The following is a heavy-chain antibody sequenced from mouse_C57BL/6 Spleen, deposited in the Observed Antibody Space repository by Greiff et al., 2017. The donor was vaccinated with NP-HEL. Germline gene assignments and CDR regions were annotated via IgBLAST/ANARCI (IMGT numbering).Heavy chain of an antibody. V-gene: IGHV5-9*01. CDR3: ATIYYDYDVEAY. CDR1: GFTFSSYT. D-gene: IGHD2-4*01. Sequence: DVKLVESGGGLVKPGGSLKLSCAASGFTFSSYTMSWVRQTPEKRLEWVATISGGGGNTYYPASVKGRFTISRDNAKNTLYLQMSSLRSEDTALYYCATIYYDYDVEAYWGQGTLVTVSA. CDR2: ISGGGGNT. J-gene: IGHJ3*01.